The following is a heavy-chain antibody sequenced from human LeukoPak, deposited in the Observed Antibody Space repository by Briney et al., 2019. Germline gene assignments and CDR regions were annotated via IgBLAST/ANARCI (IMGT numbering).Heavy chain of an antibody. J-gene: IGHJ4*02. CDR1: GFRFSDYY. CDR3: ARGGTGAFDY. V-gene: IGHV3-11*06. D-gene: IGHD2-8*02. Sequence: GGSLRLSCTASGFRFSDYYMSWIRQAPGKGLEWISYISSRSTYISDADSVKGRFTISRDNAKNLLFLQMNSLRVEDTALYYCARGGTGAFDYWGQGILVTVSS. CDR2: ISSRSTYI.